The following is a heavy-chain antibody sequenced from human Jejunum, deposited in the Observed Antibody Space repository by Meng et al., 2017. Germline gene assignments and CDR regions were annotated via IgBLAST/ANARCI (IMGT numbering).Heavy chain of an antibody. CDR3: ARDHGSSNWFYH. Sequence: SETLSLTCTLSSGSITSGPYYWGWIRQPPGKGLEWVGTVYDSGSTSYNAALKSRATISADTSTKWISLRLTSVTAADTALYFCARDHGSSNWFYHWGQGTLVTVSS. D-gene: IGHD2-2*01. V-gene: IGHV4-39*07. CDR2: VYDSGST. CDR1: SGSITSGPYY. J-gene: IGHJ5*02.